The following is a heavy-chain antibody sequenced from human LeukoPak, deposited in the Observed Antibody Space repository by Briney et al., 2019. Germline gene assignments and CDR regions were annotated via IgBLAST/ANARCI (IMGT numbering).Heavy chain of an antibody. CDR2: IYYSGST. CDR3: ARGDGDTYGMDV. J-gene: IGHJ6*02. D-gene: IGHD4-17*01. CDR1: GGSIRSSYYY. Sequence: PSETLSLTCTVSGGSIRSSYYYWSWIRQPPGKGLEWIGYIYYSGSTNYNPSLKSRVTISVDTSKNQFSLKLSSVTAADTAVYYCARGDGDTYGMDVWGQGTTVTVSS. V-gene: IGHV4-61*01.